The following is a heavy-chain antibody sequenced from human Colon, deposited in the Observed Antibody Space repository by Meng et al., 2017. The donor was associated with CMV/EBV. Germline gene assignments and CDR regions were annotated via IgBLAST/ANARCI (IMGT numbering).Heavy chain of an antibody. J-gene: IGHJ4*02. CDR1: FSRYD. V-gene: IGHV3-23*01. CDR2: ISGSGGST. CDR3: AKDEYYYDSSGYYRNPVFDY. D-gene: IGHD3-22*01. Sequence: FSRYDNSWVRQATGKGLEWVSTISGSGGSTYYADSVKGRFTISRDNSKNTLYLQMNSLRAEDTDVYYCAKDEYYYDSSGYYRNPVFDYWGQGTLVTVSS.